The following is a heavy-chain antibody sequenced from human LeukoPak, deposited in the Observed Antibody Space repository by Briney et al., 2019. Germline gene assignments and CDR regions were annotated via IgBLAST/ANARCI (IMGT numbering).Heavy chain of an antibody. CDR2: IYYSGST. J-gene: IGHJ3*02. CDR1: SGSISSSSYY. D-gene: IGHD3-22*01. Sequence: SETLSLTCAVSSGSISSSSYYWGWIRQPPGKGLEWIGSIYYSGSTYYNPSLKSRVTLSVDTSKNQFSLKLRSVTAADTAVYYCARQERGCDGSGHRAFDIWGQGTMVTISS. CDR3: ARQERGCDGSGHRAFDI. V-gene: IGHV4-39*01.